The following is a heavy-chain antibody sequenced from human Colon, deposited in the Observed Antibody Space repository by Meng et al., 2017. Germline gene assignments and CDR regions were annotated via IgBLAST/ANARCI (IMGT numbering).Heavy chain of an antibody. D-gene: IGHD1-14*01. CDR2: MNTNSGNK. V-gene: IGHV1-8*01. Sequence: QVQLVQLGAEVKKPGASVKVSCKASGYTFTSYDINWVRQASGQGLEWIGWMNTNSGNKDYAWNFQGRVTLTSDTSLTTAYMELSSLRPEDTAVYYCARGLYPTTPAQLVDWGQGTLVTVSS. CDR1: GYTFTSYD. CDR3: ARGLYPTTPAQLVD. J-gene: IGHJ4*02.